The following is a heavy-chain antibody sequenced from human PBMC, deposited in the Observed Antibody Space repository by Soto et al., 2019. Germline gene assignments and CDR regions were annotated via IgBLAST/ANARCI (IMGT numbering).Heavy chain of an antibody. CDR3: ARHLYYDISPGYLRPYHYYGMDV. V-gene: IGHV4-59*08. D-gene: IGHD3-9*01. CDR1: GGSISGYY. Sequence: TSETLSLTCTVSGGSISGYYWSWIRQPPGKGLEWIGYMYNTGSTVYNPSFKSRVTTSVDTSKNQFSLNLTSVTAADTAVYYCARHLYYDISPGYLRPYHYYGMDVWGQGTTVTVSS. J-gene: IGHJ6*02. CDR2: MYNTGST.